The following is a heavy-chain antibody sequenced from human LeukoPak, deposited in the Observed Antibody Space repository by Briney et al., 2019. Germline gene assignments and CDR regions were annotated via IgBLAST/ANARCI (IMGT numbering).Heavy chain of an antibody. J-gene: IGHJ4*02. D-gene: IGHD3-22*01. CDR3: ARDGSGYWFDY. CDR1: GFTFRRYT. CDR2: ISYDGRNE. Sequence: PGGSVRLSGAGSGFTFRRYTMHWLRQAPGKGREWVAVISYDGRNENYADSVSGRFTISRDNSKNTLYLQMNSLRAEDTAVYYCARDGSGYWFDYWGQGTLATVSS. V-gene: IGHV3-30*01.